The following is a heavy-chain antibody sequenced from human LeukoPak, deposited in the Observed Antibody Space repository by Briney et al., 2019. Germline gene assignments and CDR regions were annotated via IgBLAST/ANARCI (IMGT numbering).Heavy chain of an antibody. Sequence: ASVKVSCKASGYTFTSYDINWVRQATGQGLEWMGWMNPNSGNTGYAQKFQGRVTMTRNTSISTAYMELSSLRSEDTAVYYCARGPPSYRSDFFDYWGQGTMVTVSS. V-gene: IGHV1-8*01. J-gene: IGHJ4*02. CDR3: ARGPPSYRSDFFDY. CDR2: MNPNSGNT. D-gene: IGHD3-16*02. CDR1: GYTFTSYD.